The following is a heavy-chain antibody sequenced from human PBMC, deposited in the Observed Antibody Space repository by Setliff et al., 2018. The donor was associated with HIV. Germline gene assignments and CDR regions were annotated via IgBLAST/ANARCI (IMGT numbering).Heavy chain of an antibody. J-gene: IGHJ4*02. CDR3: VRQADCGGDCVLRY. CDR2: MHHSGST. Sequence: SETLSLTCVVSGYSISSGYFWGWIRQPPGEGLEWIGNMHHSGSTNYNPSLKSRVTMSIDTSKSQFSLKLSSVTAADTAVYYCVRQADCGGDCVLRYWGQGTLVTVSS. V-gene: IGHV4-38-2*01. CDR1: GYSISSGYF. D-gene: IGHD2-21*02.